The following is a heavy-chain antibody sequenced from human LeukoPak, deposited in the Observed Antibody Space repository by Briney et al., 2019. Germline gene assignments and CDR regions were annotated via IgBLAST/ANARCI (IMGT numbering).Heavy chain of an antibody. Sequence: SVKVSCKTSGYSFTDYYMHWVRQAPGQGLEWMGRIIPILGIANYAQKFQGRVTITADKSTSTAYMELSSLRSEDTAVYYCARAGTGWGAQYYFDYWGQGTLVTVSS. V-gene: IGHV1-69*04. D-gene: IGHD1-26*01. CDR3: ARAGTGWGAQYYFDY. CDR1: GYSFTDYY. CDR2: IIPILGIA. J-gene: IGHJ4*02.